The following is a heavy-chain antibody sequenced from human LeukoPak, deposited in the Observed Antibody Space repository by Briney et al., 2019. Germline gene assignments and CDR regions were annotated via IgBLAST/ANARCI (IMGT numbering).Heavy chain of an antibody. Sequence: ASVKVSCRASGYTFTGYYMHWVRQAPGQGLEWMGRINPNSGGTNYAQKFQGRVTMTRDTSISTAYMELSWLRSDDTAVYYCARDRSGIAAAGWAYNWFDPWGQGTLVTVSS. CDR3: ARDRSGIAAAGWAYNWFDP. CDR1: GYTFTGYY. CDR2: INPNSGGT. D-gene: IGHD6-13*01. V-gene: IGHV1-2*06. J-gene: IGHJ5*02.